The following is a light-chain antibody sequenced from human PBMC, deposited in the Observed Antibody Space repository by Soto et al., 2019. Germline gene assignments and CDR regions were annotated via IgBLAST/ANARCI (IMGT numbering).Light chain of an antibody. CDR2: GNN. Sequence: QSALTQPPSVSGAPGQRVTISCTGSSSNIGTDYDVHWYQQLPGTAPKLLIYGNNNRPSGVPDRFSGSQSGTSASLAITGLQAEDEADYYCQSYDSSLSGSVFGGGTKLTVL. V-gene: IGLV1-40*01. CDR1: SSNIGTDYD. CDR3: QSYDSSLSGSV. J-gene: IGLJ3*02.